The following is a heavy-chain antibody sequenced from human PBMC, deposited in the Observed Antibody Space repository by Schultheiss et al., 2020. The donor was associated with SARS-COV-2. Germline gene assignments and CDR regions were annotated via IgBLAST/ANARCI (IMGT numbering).Heavy chain of an antibody. CDR2: IYYSGST. CDR3: ARAIYYYDSSGYYYGYYYYGMDV. CDR1: GGSISSYY. V-gene: IGHV4-59*01. D-gene: IGHD3-22*01. Sequence: SQTLSLTCTVSGGSISSYYWSWIRQPPGKGLEWIGYIYYSGSTNYNPSLKSRVTISVDTSKNQFSLKLSSVTAADTAVYYCARAIYYYDSSGYYYGYYYYGMDVWGQGTTVTVSS. J-gene: IGHJ6*02.